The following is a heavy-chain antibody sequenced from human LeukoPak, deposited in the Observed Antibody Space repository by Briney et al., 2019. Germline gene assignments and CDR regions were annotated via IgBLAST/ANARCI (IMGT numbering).Heavy chain of an antibody. CDR1: GYTFTSYD. V-gene: IGHV1-8*01. J-gene: IGHJ4*02. D-gene: IGHD2-2*01. CDR2: MNPNSDNT. CDR3: ARCVKDSSTSCSFDY. Sequence: ASVTVSCTASGYTFTSYDINWVRQATGQGLEWMGWMNPNSDNTGYAQKFQGRVTMTRNTSISTAYMELSSLRSEDTAVYYCARCVKDSSTSCSFDYWGQGTLVTVSS.